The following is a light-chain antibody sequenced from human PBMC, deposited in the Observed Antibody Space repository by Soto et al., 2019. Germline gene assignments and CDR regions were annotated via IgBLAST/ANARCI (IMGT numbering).Light chain of an antibody. CDR1: QSVSSTY. CDR2: GAS. Sequence: EVVLTQSPGTLSLSPGERATLSCWASQSVSSTYLAWYQQKPGQAPRLLIFGASSRAAGIPDRFSGSGSGTDFTLTISRLEPEDFAVYYCQHYGNSPPGTFGGGTRWIS. J-gene: IGKJ4*01. CDR3: QHYGNSPPGT. V-gene: IGKV3-20*01.